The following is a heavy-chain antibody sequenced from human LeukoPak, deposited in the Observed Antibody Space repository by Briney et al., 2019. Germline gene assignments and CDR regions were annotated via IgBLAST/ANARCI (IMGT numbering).Heavy chain of an antibody. Sequence: GGGLRDSCAASGVTFRSFVMYSGRQAPRKRLWWGAFVVYDGSNKYYADSVKGRFTISRDNSKNPLYLQMNSLRAEDTAVYYCAKEIVVVPAATWVGFDYWGQGTLVTVSS. CDR3: AKEIVVVPAATWVGFDY. D-gene: IGHD2-2*01. CDR1: GVTFRSFV. CDR2: VVYDGSNK. J-gene: IGHJ4*02. V-gene: IGHV3-30*02.